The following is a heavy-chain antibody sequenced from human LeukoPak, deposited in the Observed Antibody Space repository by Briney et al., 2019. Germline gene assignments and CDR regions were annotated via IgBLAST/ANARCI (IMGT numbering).Heavy chain of an antibody. V-gene: IGHV5-51*01. J-gene: IGHJ4*02. CDR2: IYPSDSDT. D-gene: IGHD1-1*01. CDR1: GSPFTNSW. CDR3: ARPGGSWNDLDY. Sequence: GASLKISCKGSGSPFTNSWIGWVRQMPGKGLEWMGIIYPSDSDTRYSPSFQGQVTISADKSINTAYLQWSSLKASDTAMYYCARPGGSWNDLDYWGQGTLVTVSS.